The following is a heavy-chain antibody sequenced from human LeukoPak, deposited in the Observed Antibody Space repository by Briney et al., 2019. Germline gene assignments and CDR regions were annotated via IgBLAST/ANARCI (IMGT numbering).Heavy chain of an antibody. V-gene: IGHV4-59*01. CDR1: GGSISSYY. CDR3: ARENLSGYFDY. J-gene: IGHJ4*02. Sequence: SETLSLTCTVSGGSISSYYWSWIRQPPGKGLEWIGYIYYSGSTNYNPSLKSRVTISVDTSKNQLSLKLSSVTAADTAVYYCARENLSGYFDYWGQGTLVTVSS. CDR2: IYYSGST. D-gene: IGHD6-25*01.